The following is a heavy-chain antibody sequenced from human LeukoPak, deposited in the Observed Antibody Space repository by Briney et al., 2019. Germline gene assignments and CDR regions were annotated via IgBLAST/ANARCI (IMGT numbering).Heavy chain of an antibody. V-gene: IGHV3-74*01. J-gene: IGHJ4*02. Sequence: GGSLRLSCGASGFTFSNYWMHWVRQAPGKGLEWVSRINSDGSSTSYADSVKGRFTISRDNSKNTLYLQMNSLRAEDTAVYYCARGLSTGSGSPYYFDYWGQGTLVTVSS. CDR1: GFTFSNYW. D-gene: IGHD3-10*01. CDR3: ARGLSTGSGSPYYFDY. CDR2: INSDGSST.